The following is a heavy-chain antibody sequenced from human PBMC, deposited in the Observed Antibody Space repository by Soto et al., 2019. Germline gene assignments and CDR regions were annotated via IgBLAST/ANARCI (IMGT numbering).Heavy chain of an antibody. D-gene: IGHD6-19*01. V-gene: IGHV3-9*01. CDR2: ITSNSGTK. CDR1: GFTFNVYT. CDR3: TRDNGWVQFDF. Sequence: EVQLVESGGGLVQPGRSLRLSCAASGFTFNVYTMHWVRQPPGKGLEWVSDITSNSGTKAYADSVKGRFTVSRDNAKNSLYLQMDSLTTEDTALYYCTRDNGWVQFDFWGQGTLVTVSS. J-gene: IGHJ4*02.